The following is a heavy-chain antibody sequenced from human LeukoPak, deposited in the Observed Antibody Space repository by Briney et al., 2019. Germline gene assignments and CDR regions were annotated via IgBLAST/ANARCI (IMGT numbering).Heavy chain of an antibody. Sequence: GGSLRLSCAASGFTFSSYGMHWVRQAPGKGLEWVAVISYDGSNKYYADSVKGRFTISRDNSKNTLYLQMNSLRAEDTAVYYCAKGFFDILTGYYLSPPDYWGRGILVTVSS. J-gene: IGHJ4*02. CDR2: ISYDGSNK. V-gene: IGHV3-30*18. CDR3: AKGFFDILTGYYLSPPDY. CDR1: GFTFSSYG. D-gene: IGHD3-9*01.